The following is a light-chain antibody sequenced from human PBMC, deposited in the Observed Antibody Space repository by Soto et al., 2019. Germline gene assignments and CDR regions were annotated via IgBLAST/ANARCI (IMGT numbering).Light chain of an antibody. V-gene: IGKV3-15*01. Sequence: DIVMTQSPATLSVSPGERATLSCRASQSINTNLAWYQQKPGQAPRLLIYGASTRATVITARFSGSGSGTEFTLTISGLQSDDFAVYYCQQYHHWPPKVTFGPGTRVDI. J-gene: IGKJ3*01. CDR2: GAS. CDR1: QSINTN. CDR3: QQYHHWPPKVT.